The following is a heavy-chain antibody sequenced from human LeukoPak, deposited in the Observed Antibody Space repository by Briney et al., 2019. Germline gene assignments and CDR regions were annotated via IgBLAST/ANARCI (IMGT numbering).Heavy chain of an antibody. Sequence: SETLPLTCTVSGGSISSYYWSWIRQPPGKGLEWIGYIFYAGSTYYNPSLKSRVTMSVDTSKNQFSLRLSSVTAVDTAVYYCARIGPILGAAWVDYWGQGTLVTVSS. CDR1: GGSISSYY. V-gene: IGHV4-59*12. J-gene: IGHJ4*02. CDR3: ARIGPILGAAWVDY. D-gene: IGHD3-3*02. CDR2: IFYAGST.